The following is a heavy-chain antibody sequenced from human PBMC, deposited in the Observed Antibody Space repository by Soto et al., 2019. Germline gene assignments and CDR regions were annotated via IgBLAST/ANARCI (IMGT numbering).Heavy chain of an antibody. V-gene: IGHV4-31*03. Sequence: QVQLQESGPGLVKHSQTLSLTCTVSGGSISSGGYYWSWIRQHPGKGLEWIGYIYYSGSTYYNPSLMSRVTISVYTSKIQFSLKLSSVTAADTAVYYFARAPNSWSHSNWFDPWGQGTLVTVSS. D-gene: IGHD6-13*01. CDR3: ARAPNSWSHSNWFDP. J-gene: IGHJ5*02. CDR1: GGSISSGGYY. CDR2: IYYSGST.